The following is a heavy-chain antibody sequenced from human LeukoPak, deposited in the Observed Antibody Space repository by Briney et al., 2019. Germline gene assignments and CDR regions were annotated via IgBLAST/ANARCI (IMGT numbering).Heavy chain of an antibody. D-gene: IGHD6-19*01. J-gene: IGHJ4*02. CDR2: ISYDGSNK. Sequence: GGSLRLSCAASGFTFSDHYIDWVRQAPGKGLEWVAVISYDGSNKYYADSVKGRFTISRDNSKNTLYLQMNSLRAEDTAVYYCVRFSGWPRPFDYWGQGTLVTVSS. CDR1: GFTFSDHY. CDR3: VRFSGWPRPFDY. V-gene: IGHV3-30*03.